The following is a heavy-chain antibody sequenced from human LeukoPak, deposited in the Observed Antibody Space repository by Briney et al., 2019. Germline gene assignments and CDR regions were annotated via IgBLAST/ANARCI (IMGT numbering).Heavy chain of an antibody. CDR1: GFTFSSYG. Sequence: GGSLRLSCAASGFTFSSYGMHWARQAPGKGLEWVAFIRYDGSNKYYADSVKGRFTISRDNSKNTLYLQMNSLRAEDTAVYYCAKVPRLAWNYGDYWGQGTLVTVSS. CDR3: AKVPRLAWNYGDY. J-gene: IGHJ4*02. D-gene: IGHD1-7*01. V-gene: IGHV3-30*02. CDR2: IRYDGSNK.